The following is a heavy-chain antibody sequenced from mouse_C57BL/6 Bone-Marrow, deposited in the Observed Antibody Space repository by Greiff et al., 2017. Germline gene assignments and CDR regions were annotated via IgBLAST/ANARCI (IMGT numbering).Heavy chain of an antibody. CDR2: IYPGSGST. D-gene: IGHD1-1*01. CDR3: ARGGIITTGEVDY. Sequence: QVQLQQPGAELVKPGASVKMSCKASGYTFTSYWITWVKQRPGQGLEWIGDIYPGSGSTNYNEKFKSKATLTVDTSSSTAYMQISSLTSEDSAVYYCARGGIITTGEVDYWGQGTSVTVSS. V-gene: IGHV1-55*01. CDR1: GYTFTSYW. J-gene: IGHJ4*01.